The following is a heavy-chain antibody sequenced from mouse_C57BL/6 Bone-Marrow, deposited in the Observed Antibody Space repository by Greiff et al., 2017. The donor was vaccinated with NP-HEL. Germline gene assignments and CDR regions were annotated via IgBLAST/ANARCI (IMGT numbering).Heavy chain of an antibody. J-gene: IGHJ4*01. CDR2: IDPSDSYT. V-gene: IGHV1-69*01. CDR3: AREGAYYAMDY. CDR1: GYTFTSYW. Sequence: VQLQQPGAELVMPGASVKLSCKASGYTFTSYWMHWVKQRPGQGLEWIGEIDPSDSYTNYNQKFKGKSTLTVDKSSSTAYTQLSSLTSEDSAVYYCAREGAYYAMDYWGQGTSVTVSS.